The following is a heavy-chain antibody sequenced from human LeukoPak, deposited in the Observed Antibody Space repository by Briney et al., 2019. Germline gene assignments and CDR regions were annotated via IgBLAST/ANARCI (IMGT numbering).Heavy chain of an antibody. Sequence: PSETLSLTCAVSGGSISSSNWWSWVRQPPGKGLEWIGEIYHSGSTNYNPSLKSRVTISVDKSKNQFPLKLSSVTAADTAVYYCSATVTTGGYYFDYWGQGTLVTVSS. D-gene: IGHD4-17*01. J-gene: IGHJ4*02. V-gene: IGHV4-4*02. CDR2: IYHSGST. CDR3: SATVTTGGYYFDY. CDR1: GGSISSSNW.